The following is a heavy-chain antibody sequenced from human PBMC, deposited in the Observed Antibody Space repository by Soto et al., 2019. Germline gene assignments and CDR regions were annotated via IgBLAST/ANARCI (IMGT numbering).Heavy chain of an antibody. V-gene: IGHV1-18*01. CDR2: ISTYNGNT. CDR1: GYTFSTYG. D-gene: IGHD3-3*01. J-gene: IGHJ6*02. CDR3: ARDDDFWSGYYHLYYYGMDV. Sequence: GAEVKKPGASVNVSCKASGYTFSTYGISWVRQAPGQGLEWMGWISTYNGNTNYAQNLQGRATMTTDTSTNTAYMELRSLRSDDTAVYYCARDDDFWSGYYHLYYYGMDVWGQGTTVTVSS.